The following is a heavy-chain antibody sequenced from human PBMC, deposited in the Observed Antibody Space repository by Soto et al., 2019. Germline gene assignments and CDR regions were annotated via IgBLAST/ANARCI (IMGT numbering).Heavy chain of an antibody. CDR3: AASLEWLLGPYYYYYGMDV. D-gene: IGHD3-3*01. J-gene: IGHJ6*02. CDR1: GFTFTSSA. CDR2: IVVGSGNT. V-gene: IGHV1-58*01. Sequence: QMQLVQSGPEVKKPGTSVKVSCKASGFTFTSSAVQWVRQARGQRLEWIGWIVVGSGNTNYAQKFQERVTITRDMXXSXAXTELSSLRSEDTAVYYCAASLEWLLGPYYYYYGMDVWGQGTTVTVSS.